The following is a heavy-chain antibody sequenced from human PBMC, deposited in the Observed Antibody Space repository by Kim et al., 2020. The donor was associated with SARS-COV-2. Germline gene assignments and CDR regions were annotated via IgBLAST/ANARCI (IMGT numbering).Heavy chain of an antibody. CDR1: VGSLSGYH. D-gene: IGHD3-3*01. CDR3: ARGRAGVVPSPILGLGPNYDYYALDV. J-gene: IGHJ6*02. CDR2: INPSGAT. Sequence: SETLSLTCATYVGSLSGYHWTWIRQSPGKGLEWIGEINPSGATNYNLSLRGRVAISVDMSKNQFSLNVKSVTAADTAVYFCARGRAGVVPSPILGLGPNYDYYALDVWGQGTTVSVSS. V-gene: IGHV4-34*01.